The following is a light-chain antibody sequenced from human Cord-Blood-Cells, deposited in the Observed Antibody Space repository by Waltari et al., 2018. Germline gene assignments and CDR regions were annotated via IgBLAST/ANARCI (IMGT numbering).Light chain of an antibody. V-gene: IGKV1-39*01. CDR2: AAS. CDR1: QSISSY. J-gene: IGKJ3*01. Sequence: DIQMTQSPSSLSASVGDRVTITCRASQSISSYLNWYQQKPGKAPKLLIHAASSLQSGVPSRFSGSGSGTDFTLTSSSLQPEDFATYYCQQSYSTPFTFGPGTKVDIK. CDR3: QQSYSTPFT.